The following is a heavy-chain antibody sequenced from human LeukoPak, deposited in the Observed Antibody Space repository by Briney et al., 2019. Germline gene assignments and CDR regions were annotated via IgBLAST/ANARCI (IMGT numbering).Heavy chain of an antibody. Sequence: PGGSLRLSCIGSGFTFGDYAMSWLRQAPGKGLEWVAFIRSRAYGGTTEYAPSVKGRFTISRDDSEGIAYLQMTSLQIEDTAVYYCSRDRVEMATTRYFDLWGRGTLVTVSS. CDR2: IRSRAYGGTT. CDR1: GFTFGDYA. J-gene: IGHJ2*01. D-gene: IGHD5-24*01. V-gene: IGHV3-49*03. CDR3: SRDRVEMATTRYFDL.